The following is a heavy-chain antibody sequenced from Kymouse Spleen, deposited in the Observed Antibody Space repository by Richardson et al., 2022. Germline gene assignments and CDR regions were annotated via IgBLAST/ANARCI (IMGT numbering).Heavy chain of an antibody. J-gene: IGHJ6*02. D-gene: IGHD6-13*01. V-gene: IGHV3-13*01. CDR1: GFTFSSYD. CDR3: ARERAAGSYYYGMDV. CDR2: IGTAGDT. Sequence: EVQLVESGGGLVQPGGSLRLSCAASGFTFSSYDMHWVRQATGKGLEWVSAIGTAGDTYYPGSVKGRFTISRENAKNSLYLQMNSLRAGDTAVYYCARERAAGSYYYGMDVWGQGTTVTVSS.